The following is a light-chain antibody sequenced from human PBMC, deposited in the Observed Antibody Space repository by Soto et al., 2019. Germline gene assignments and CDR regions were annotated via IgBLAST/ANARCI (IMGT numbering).Light chain of an antibody. CDR3: AAWDDSLSGYV. V-gene: IGLV1-44*01. CDR2: SNN. Sequence: QFVLTQPPSASGTHGQRVTISCSGSTSNIGSNTVNWYQQLPGTAPKLLIYSNNQRPSGVPDRFSGSKSGTSASLAISGLQSEDEADYYCAAWDDSLSGYVFGTGTKVTVL. J-gene: IGLJ1*01. CDR1: TSNIGSNT.